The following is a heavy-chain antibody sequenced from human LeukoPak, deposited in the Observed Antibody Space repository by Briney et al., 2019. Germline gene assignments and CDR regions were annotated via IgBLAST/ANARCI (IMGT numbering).Heavy chain of an antibody. CDR3: AKGGPWVNYHSSGYYSYFDY. CDR2: IGVSGSNT. V-gene: IGHV3-23*01. J-gene: IGHJ4*02. Sequence: GGSLGLSCAASGFTFSSSVMSWVRQAPGKRLEWVSTIGVSGSNTYYADSMKGRFTISRDNSKNTLYLQMNSLRAEDTAVYYCAKGGPWVNYHSSGYYSYFDYWGQGTLITVSS. CDR1: GFTFSSSV. D-gene: IGHD3-22*01.